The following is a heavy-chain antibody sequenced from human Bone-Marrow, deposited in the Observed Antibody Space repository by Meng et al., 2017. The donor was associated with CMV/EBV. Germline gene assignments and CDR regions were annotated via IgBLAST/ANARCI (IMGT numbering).Heavy chain of an antibody. CDR3: VRGGSVFYGMDV. J-gene: IGHJ6*02. CDR2: IYYTGST. D-gene: IGHD1-26*01. Sequence: SETLSLTCPVSGGSVSIGRYYWSWIRQPPGKGLEWIGYIYYTGSTNYNPSLKSRVTLSTDTSKNQFSLKLSSVTAADTAVYYCVRGGSVFYGMDVWGQGTTVTVSS. V-gene: IGHV4-61*01. CDR1: GGSVSIGRYY.